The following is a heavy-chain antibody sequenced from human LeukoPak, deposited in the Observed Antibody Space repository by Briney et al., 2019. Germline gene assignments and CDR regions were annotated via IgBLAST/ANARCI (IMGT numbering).Heavy chain of an antibody. CDR2: IKQDGSEK. Sequence: GGSLRLSCAASGFTFSSYWMSWVRQAPGKGLEWVANIKQDGSEKYYVDSVKGRFTISRDNAKNSLYLQMNSLRAEDTAVYYCARFRWDYDSSGYYYWGTLGYFDYWGQGTLVTVSS. CDR3: ARFRWDYDSSGYYYWGTLGYFDY. J-gene: IGHJ4*02. D-gene: IGHD3-22*01. V-gene: IGHV3-7*01. CDR1: GFTFSSYW.